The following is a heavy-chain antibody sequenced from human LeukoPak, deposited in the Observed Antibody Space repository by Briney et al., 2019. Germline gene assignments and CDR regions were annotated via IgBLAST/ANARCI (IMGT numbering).Heavy chain of an antibody. V-gene: IGHV3-74*01. J-gene: IGHJ4*02. CDR3: ASAYSSGYYSFDY. D-gene: IGHD3-22*01. CDR2: INSDGRST. Sequence: GGSLRLSCAASGFTFSGYWMHWVRQAPGKGLVWVSRINSDGRSTRYADSVKGRFTISRDNAKNTLDLQMNSLRAEDMAVYYCASAYSSGYYSFDYWGQGTLVTVSS. CDR1: GFTFSGYW.